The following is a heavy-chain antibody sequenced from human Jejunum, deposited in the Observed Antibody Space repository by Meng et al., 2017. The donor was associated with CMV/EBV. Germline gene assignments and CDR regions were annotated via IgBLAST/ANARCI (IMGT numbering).Heavy chain of an antibody. D-gene: IGHD3-10*02. J-gene: IGHJ5*02. CDR1: GFTFSNYG. V-gene: IGHV3-30*02. CDR2: IRYDGSNK. CDR3: AKDHQQYLLCGWFDP. Sequence: QVQLVESGXGVVQPGGSLRLPCVASGFTFSNYGMHWVRQAPGKGLEWVAFIRYDGSNKYYADSVKGRFTISRDSSKNTLYLQMNSLRAEDTAVYYCAKDHQQYLLCGWFDPWGQGTLGTVSS.